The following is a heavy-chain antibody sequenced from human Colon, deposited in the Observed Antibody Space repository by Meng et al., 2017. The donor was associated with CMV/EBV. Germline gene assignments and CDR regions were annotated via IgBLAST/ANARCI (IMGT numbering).Heavy chain of an antibody. Sequence: GGSLRLSCVTSGFTFSQYDASWVRQAPGKGLEWISHSGFRGGNLFYADSVKGRFTVSRDTSSSTLYLHMNSLKAEDTAVYYCARVVATSRLGVFNSWGQGTRVTVSS. CDR2: SGFRGGNL. D-gene: IGHD5-12*01. V-gene: IGHV3-23*01. J-gene: IGHJ4*02. CDR1: GFTFSQYD. CDR3: ARVVATSRLGVFNS.